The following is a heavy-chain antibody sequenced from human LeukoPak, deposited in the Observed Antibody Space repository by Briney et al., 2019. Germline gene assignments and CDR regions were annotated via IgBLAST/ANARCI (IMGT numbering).Heavy chain of an antibody. Sequence: PSETLSLTCTVSGYSISSGYYWGWIRQPPGKGLEWIGSIYHSGSTYYNPSLKSRVTISVDTSKNQFSLKLSSVTAADTAVYYCSRDRPTTYYYYHMDVWGKGTTVTVSS. V-gene: IGHV4-38-2*02. CDR2: IYHSGST. CDR3: SRDRPTTYYYYHMDV. J-gene: IGHJ6*03. D-gene: IGHD5-12*01. CDR1: GYSISSGYY.